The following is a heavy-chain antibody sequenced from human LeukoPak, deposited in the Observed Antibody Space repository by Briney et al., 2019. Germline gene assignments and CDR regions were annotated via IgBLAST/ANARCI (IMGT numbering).Heavy chain of an antibody. D-gene: IGHD2-21*01. CDR1: GFTFGDYA. CDR3: ARGDRRFEY. V-gene: IGHV3-7*01. Sequence: PGRSLRLSCTASGFTFGDYAMSWVRQAPGKGLEWVANIKEDGTEEYYVDSVKGRFTISRDNAKNSLSLQMKSLRPEDTAVYYCARGDRRFEYWGQGTLVTVSS. J-gene: IGHJ4*02. CDR2: IKEDGTEE.